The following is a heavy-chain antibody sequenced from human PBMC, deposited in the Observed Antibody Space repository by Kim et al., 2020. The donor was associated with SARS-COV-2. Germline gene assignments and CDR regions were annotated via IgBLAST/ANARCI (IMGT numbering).Heavy chain of an antibody. CDR2: MNPNSGDT. D-gene: IGHD2-2*01. CDR1: GYTFTSYE. V-gene: IGHV1-8*01. J-gene: IGHJ1*01. Sequence: ASVKVSCKASGYTFTSYEINWVRQATGQGLEWMGSMNPNSGDTGFAQKFQGRLTMTRDTSRSTAYIELSSLRSEDTAIYYCARGSVKVSAAAASWGQGTLVTVSS. CDR3: ARGSVKVSAAAAS.